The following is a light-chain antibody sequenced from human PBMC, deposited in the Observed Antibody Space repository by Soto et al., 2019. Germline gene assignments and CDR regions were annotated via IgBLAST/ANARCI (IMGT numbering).Light chain of an antibody. J-gene: IGKJ2*01. CDR1: EIVTSSY. CDR2: GAS. V-gene: IGKV3-20*01. Sequence: LGLTQSPVTLSLSPGERATLSCRASEIVTSSYLAWYQQKPGQPPRLLIYGASDRAAGIPDRFSGSGSGTDFTLTISRLEPADFAVYYCQQYDTSLWAYTFGQGTKVDIK. CDR3: QQYDTSLWAYT.